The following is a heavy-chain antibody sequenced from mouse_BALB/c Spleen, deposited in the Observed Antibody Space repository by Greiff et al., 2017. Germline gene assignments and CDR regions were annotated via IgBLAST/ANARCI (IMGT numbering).Heavy chain of an antibody. J-gene: IGHJ4*01. Sequence: EVKVEESGPGLVKPSQSLSLTCTVTGYSITSDYAWNWIRQFPGNKLEWMGYISYSGSTSYNPSLKSRISITRDTSKNQFFLQLNSVTTEDTATYYCARSRIYYGYDEYYAMDYWGQGTSVTVSS. V-gene: IGHV3-2*02. CDR1: GYSITSDYA. CDR2: ISYSGST. D-gene: IGHD2-2*01. CDR3: ARSRIYYGYDEYYAMDY.